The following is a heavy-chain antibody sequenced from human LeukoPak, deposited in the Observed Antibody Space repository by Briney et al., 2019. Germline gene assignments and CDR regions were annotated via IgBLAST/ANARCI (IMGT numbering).Heavy chain of an antibody. Sequence: ASVKVSCKASGYTFTGYYMHWVRQAPGQGLEWMGWINPNSGGTNYAQNFRGRVTMTRDTSISTAYMELSRLRSDDTALYYCARIGISARGTNFHHWGQGTLVTVSS. V-gene: IGHV1-2*02. CDR1: GYTFTGYY. CDR3: ARIGISARGTNFHH. J-gene: IGHJ1*01. CDR2: INPNSGGT. D-gene: IGHD6-13*01.